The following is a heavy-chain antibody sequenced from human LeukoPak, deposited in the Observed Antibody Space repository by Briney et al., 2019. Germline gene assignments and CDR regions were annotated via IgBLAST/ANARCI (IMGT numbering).Heavy chain of an antibody. CDR2: IYTSGST. CDR3: ARHPSYSSGWYDY. D-gene: IGHD6-19*01. CDR1: GGSISSYY. V-gene: IGHV4-4*07. J-gene: IGHJ4*02. Sequence: SETLSLTCTVSGGSISSYYWNWIRQSAGKGLEWIGRIYTSGSTNYNPSLKSRVTMSVDTSKNQISLKLSFMTAADTAVYYCARHPSYSSGWYDYWGQGTLVTVSS.